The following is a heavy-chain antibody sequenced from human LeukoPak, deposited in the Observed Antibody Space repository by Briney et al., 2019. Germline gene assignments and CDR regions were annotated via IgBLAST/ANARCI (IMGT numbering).Heavy chain of an antibody. Sequence: GGSLRLSCAASGFTFSSYSMNWVRQAPGKGLEWVSSISSSSSYIYYADPVKGRFTISRDNAKNSLYLQMNSLRAEDTAVYYCARDPDRYDILTGYYSNWGQGTLVTVSS. CDR3: ARDPDRYDILTGYYSN. CDR2: ISSSSSYI. D-gene: IGHD3-9*01. V-gene: IGHV3-21*01. J-gene: IGHJ4*02. CDR1: GFTFSSYS.